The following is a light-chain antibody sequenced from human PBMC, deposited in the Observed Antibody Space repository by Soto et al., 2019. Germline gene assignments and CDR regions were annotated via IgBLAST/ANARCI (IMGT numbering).Light chain of an antibody. J-gene: IGKJ1*01. V-gene: IGKV3-11*01. Sequence: EIVLTQSPATLSLSPGERATLSCRASENIGNYLAWYQQRPGQAPSLLIYDASTRATGIPARFSGSGSGTDLTLTISRWGPGAFAVYYCERRSNGPLPWAFAQGTKVEI. CDR2: DAS. CDR1: ENIGNY. CDR3: ERRSNGPLPWA.